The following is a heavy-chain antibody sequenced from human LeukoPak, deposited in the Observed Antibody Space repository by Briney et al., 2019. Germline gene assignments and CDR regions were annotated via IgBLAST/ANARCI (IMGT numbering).Heavy chain of an antibody. CDR2: IKQDGSEK. D-gene: IGHD5-18*01. Sequence: PGGSLRLSCAASGFTFSSYWMSWVRQAPGKGLEWVANIKQDGSEKYYVDSVKGRFTISRDNAKNSLYLQMNSLRAEDTAVYYCAKDKRWIQDEGYYGMDVWGQGTTVTVSS. CDR1: GFTFSSYW. J-gene: IGHJ6*02. CDR3: AKDKRWIQDEGYYGMDV. V-gene: IGHV3-7*01.